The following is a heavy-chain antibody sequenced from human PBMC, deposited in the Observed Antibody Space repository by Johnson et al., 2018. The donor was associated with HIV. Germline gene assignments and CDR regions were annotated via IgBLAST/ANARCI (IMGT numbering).Heavy chain of an antibody. CDR3: ARDLDTAMVTCAFDI. J-gene: IGHJ3*02. CDR1: GFTFDDYG. CDR2: LRYDGSNK. Sequence: QVQLVESGGGVVRPGDSLRLSCVASGFTFDDYGMHWVRQAPGKGLEWVAFLRYDGSNKYYADSVQGRFTISRDNSKNTLYLQMNSLRAEDTAVYYCARDLDTAMVTCAFDIWGQGTMVTVSS. V-gene: IGHV3-30*02. D-gene: IGHD5-18*01.